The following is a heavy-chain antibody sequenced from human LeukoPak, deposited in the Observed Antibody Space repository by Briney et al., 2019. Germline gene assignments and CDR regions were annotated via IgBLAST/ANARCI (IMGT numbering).Heavy chain of an antibody. J-gene: IGHJ4*02. CDR1: GFTFSSYW. V-gene: IGHV3-7*01. CDR2: IKQDGSEK. D-gene: IGHD2/OR15-2a*01. CDR3: AREGPRGNSQFDY. Sequence: GGSLRLSCAASGFTFSSYWMSWVRQAPGKGLEWVANIKQDGSEKYYVDSVKGRFTISRDNAKDTLFLQMNSLRAEDTAVYYCAREGPRGNSQFDYWGQGTLVTVSS.